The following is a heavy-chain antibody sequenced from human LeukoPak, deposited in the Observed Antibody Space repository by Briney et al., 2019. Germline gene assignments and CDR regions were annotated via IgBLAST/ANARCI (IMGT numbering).Heavy chain of an antibody. V-gene: IGHV3-30*02. CDR2: IRFDGITK. D-gene: IGHD1-14*01. Sequence: GGSLRLSCGASGFTFSNYGMLWVRQAPGEGLEWVAFIRFDGITKFYADSVKGRVTISRDNSKNTLYLHINSLRVEDTAVYFCVKDNPLDYWGQGTLVIVSS. CDR1: GFTFSNYG. CDR3: VKDNPLDY. J-gene: IGHJ4*02.